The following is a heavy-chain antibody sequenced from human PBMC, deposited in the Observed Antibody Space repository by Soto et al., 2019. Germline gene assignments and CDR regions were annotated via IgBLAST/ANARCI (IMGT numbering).Heavy chain of an antibody. CDR3: AREGSGSYYTYYYYGMDV. CDR2: ISAYNGNT. Sequence: QVQLVQSGAEVKKPGASVKVSCKASGYTFTSYGISWVRQAPGQGLEWMGWISAYNGNTNYAQKLQGRVTMTTDTPTSTAYMELRSLRSDDTAVYYCAREGSGSYYTYYYYGMDVWGQGTTVTVSS. D-gene: IGHD3-10*01. CDR1: GYTFTSYG. J-gene: IGHJ6*02. V-gene: IGHV1-18*01.